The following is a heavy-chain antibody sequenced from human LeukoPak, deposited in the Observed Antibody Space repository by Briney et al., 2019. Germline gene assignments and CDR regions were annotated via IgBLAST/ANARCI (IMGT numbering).Heavy chain of an antibody. CDR3: AINTMIVVARYYYYYMDV. CDR2: ISSSSSYI. V-gene: IGHV3-21*01. J-gene: IGHJ6*03. Sequence: GGSLRLSCAASGFTFSSYSMNWVRQAPGKGLEWVSSISSSSSYIYYADSVKGRFTISRDNAKNSLYLQMNSLRAEDTAVYYCAINTMIVVARYYYYYMDVWGKGTTVTVSS. D-gene: IGHD3-22*01. CDR1: GFTFSSYS.